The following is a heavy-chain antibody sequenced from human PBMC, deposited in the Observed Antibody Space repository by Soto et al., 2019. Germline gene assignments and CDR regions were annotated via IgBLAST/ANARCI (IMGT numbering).Heavy chain of an antibody. D-gene: IGHD6-6*01. CDR3: AKPPYSSSTFYCYGMDV. Sequence: EEQLLESGGGLVQPGGSLRLSCAASGFTFSSYAMSWVRQAPGKGLEWVSAISGSGATTYHADSVKGRFTISRENSKNTLYLQMNSLRAEDTAVYYCAKPPYSSSTFYCYGMDVWGRGTTVTVSS. J-gene: IGHJ6*02. V-gene: IGHV3-23*01. CDR2: ISGSGATT. CDR1: GFTFSSYA.